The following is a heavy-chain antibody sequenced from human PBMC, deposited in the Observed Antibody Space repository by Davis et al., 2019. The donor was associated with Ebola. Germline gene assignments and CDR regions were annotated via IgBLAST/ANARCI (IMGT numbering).Heavy chain of an antibody. D-gene: IGHD1-26*01. CDR2: LFYTGTT. CDR1: GGSIRTSNYY. J-gene: IGHJ4*02. Sequence: SETLSLTCSVPGGSIRTSNYYCSWLRQPPGKGLEWIGSLFYTGTTYFNSSLNSRVAVSVDTSRNHFSLKLSSMTATDTAMYYCAIQVVGATRIFDFWGQGTLVTVSS. V-gene: IGHV4-39*02. CDR3: AIQVVGATRIFDF.